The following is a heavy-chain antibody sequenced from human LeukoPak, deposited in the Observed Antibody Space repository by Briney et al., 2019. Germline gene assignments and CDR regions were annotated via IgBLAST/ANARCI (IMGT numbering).Heavy chain of an antibody. CDR2: INAGNGNT. CDR3: ARVGTTVTLLFDP. Sequence: ASVKVSCKASGYTFTSYAMHWVRQAPGQRLEWMGWINAGNGNTKYPQKFQGRVTITRDTSASTAYMELSSLRSEDTAVYYCARVGTTVTLLFDPWGQGTLVTVSS. V-gene: IGHV1-3*01. D-gene: IGHD4-17*01. CDR1: GYTFTSYA. J-gene: IGHJ5*02.